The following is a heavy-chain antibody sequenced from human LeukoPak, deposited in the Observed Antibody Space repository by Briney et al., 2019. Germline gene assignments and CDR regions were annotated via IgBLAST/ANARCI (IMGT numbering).Heavy chain of an antibody. V-gene: IGHV4-59*01. CDR1: GGSISSYY. Sequence: SETLSLTCTVSGGSISSYYWSWIRQPPGKGLEWIGYIYYSGSTNYNPSLKSRVTISVDTSKNQFSLKLSSVTAADTAVYYCARKRVGATAFDYWGQGTLVTDSS. CDR3: ARKRVGATAFDY. CDR2: IYYSGST. D-gene: IGHD1-26*01. J-gene: IGHJ4*02.